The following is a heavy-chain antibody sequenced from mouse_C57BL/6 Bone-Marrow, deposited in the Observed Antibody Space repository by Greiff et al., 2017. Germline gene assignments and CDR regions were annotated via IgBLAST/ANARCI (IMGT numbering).Heavy chain of an antibody. D-gene: IGHD1-1*01. CDR2: IDPSDSET. J-gene: IGHJ4*01. CDR1: GYTFTSYW. CDR3: ARWGGSSYYAMDY. V-gene: IGHV1-52*01. Sequence: VQLQQPGAELVRPGSSVKLSCKASGYTFTSYWMHWVKQRPIQGLEWIGKIDPSDSETHYNQKFKDKATLTVDKSSSTAYMQLSSLTSEDSAVYYCARWGGSSYYAMDYWGQGTSVTVSS.